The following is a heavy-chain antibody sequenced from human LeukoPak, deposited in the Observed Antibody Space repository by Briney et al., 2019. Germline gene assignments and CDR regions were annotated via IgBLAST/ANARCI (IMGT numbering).Heavy chain of an antibody. CDR1: GFTFSSYG. J-gene: IGHJ4*02. Sequence: PGGSLRLSCAASGFTFSSYGMHWVRQAPGKGLEWVAVISYDGSNKYYADSVKGRFTISRDNSKNTLYLQMNSLRAEDTAVYYCAKDQFGGSYPMGPGYYFDYWGQGTLVTVSS. D-gene: IGHD1-26*01. CDR3: AKDQFGGSYPMGPGYYFDY. V-gene: IGHV3-30*18. CDR2: ISYDGSNK.